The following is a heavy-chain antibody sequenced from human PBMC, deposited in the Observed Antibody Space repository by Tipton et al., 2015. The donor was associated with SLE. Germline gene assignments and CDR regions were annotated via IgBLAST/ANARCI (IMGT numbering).Heavy chain of an antibody. D-gene: IGHD1-26*01. J-gene: IGHJ4*02. CDR2: IHHSGSA. V-gene: IGHV4-38-2*02. Sequence: LRLSCTVSGYSISSGYYWGWIRQPPGKGLEWIGYIHHSGSANYNPSLKSRVTISVDTSKTQFSLKLSSVTAADTAVYFCARDQGGVGDFDYWGQGTLVTVSS. CDR3: ARDQGGVGDFDY. CDR1: GYSISSGYY.